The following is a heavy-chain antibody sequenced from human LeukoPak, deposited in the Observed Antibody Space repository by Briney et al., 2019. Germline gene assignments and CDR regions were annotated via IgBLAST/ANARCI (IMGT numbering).Heavy chain of an antibody. J-gene: IGHJ4*02. CDR1: GYTFTGYY. D-gene: IGHD4-17*01. V-gene: IGHV1-2*02. Sequence: ASVKVSCKASGYTFTGYYMHWVRQAPGQGLEWMGWINPNSGDTNYAQKFQGRVTMTRDTSISTAYMELSRLRSDDTAVYYCARDPSGTTYPDYWGQGTLVTVSS. CDR2: INPNSGDT. CDR3: ARDPSGTTYPDY.